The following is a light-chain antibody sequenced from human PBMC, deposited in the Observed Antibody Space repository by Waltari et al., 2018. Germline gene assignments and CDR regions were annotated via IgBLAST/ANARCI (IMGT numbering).Light chain of an antibody. CDR3: SSWTTYNTLE. CDR2: YVS. J-gene: IGLJ2*01. CDR1: SSDVGVYNY. Sequence: QSALTQPSSVSGSPGQSITLSCIGTSSDVGVYNYVSWYQQHPGKAPRLMIYYVSNRPSGVSNRFSGSKSGNTASLTISGLQAEDEADYYCSSWTTYNTLEFGGGTKLTVL. V-gene: IGLV2-14*01.